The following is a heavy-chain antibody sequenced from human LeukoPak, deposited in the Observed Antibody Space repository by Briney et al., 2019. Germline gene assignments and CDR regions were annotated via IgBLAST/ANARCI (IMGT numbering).Heavy chain of an antibody. D-gene: IGHD3-16*01. Sequence: PGGSLRLSCAASGFTFSSYGMHWVRQAPGKGLEWVAVISYDGSNKYYADSVKGRFTISRDNSKNTLYLQMNSLRAEDTAVYYCAKDGFRGEPAHHDAFDIWGQGTMVTVSS. J-gene: IGHJ3*02. CDR1: GFTFSSYG. V-gene: IGHV3-30*18. CDR2: ISYDGSNK. CDR3: AKDGFRGEPAHHDAFDI.